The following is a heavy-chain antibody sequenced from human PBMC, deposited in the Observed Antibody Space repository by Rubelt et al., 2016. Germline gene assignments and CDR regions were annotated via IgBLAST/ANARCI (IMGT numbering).Heavy chain of an antibody. J-gene: IGHJ4*02. D-gene: IGHD1-26*01. V-gene: IGHV4-59*06. CDR3: ARTYRYYSDY. Sequence: QVQLQESGPGLVKPSETLSLTCSVSGGSISSYYWTWIRQHPGKGLEWIGYIYYSGSTYYNPSLKSRVTISVDTSKNQLSLKVYSVTAADTAVYYCARTYRYYSDYWGQGTLVTVSS. CDR1: GGSISSYY. CDR2: IYYSGST.